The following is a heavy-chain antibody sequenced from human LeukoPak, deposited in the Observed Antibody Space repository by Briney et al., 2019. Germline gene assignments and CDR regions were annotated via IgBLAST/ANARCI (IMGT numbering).Heavy chain of an antibody. V-gene: IGHV3-11*01. J-gene: IGHJ4*02. D-gene: IGHD1-1*01. Sequence: GSLRLSCAASGFIFSEFYMSWVRQSPGKGLEWISYISGSGHDINYVDSVKGRFTVSRDSAKNSLYLQMNSLSADDTAIYYCARTARSGDIRGQGTLVTVSS. CDR2: ISGSGHDI. CDR1: GFIFSEFY. CDR3: ARTARSGDI.